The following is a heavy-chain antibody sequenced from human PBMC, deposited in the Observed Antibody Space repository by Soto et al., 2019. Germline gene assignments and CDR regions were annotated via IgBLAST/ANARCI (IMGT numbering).Heavy chain of an antibody. CDR3: TRSAISPYGGLIGPFDY. V-gene: IGHV1-69*05. CDR1: GGTFSSYA. Sequence: GASVKVSCKASGGTFSSYAISWVRQAPGQGFEWMGGIIPIFGTAKYSQKFQGRLTITSDTSANTVYMELNSLTSEDTAMYYCTRSAISPYGGLIGPFDYWGQGNLVTVSS. CDR2: IIPIFGTA. D-gene: IGHD3-16*02. J-gene: IGHJ4*02.